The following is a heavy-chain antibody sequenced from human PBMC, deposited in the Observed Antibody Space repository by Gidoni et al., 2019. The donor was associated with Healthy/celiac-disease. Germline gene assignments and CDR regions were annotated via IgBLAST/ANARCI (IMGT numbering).Heavy chain of an antibody. V-gene: IGHV5-10-1*03. D-gene: IGHD3-22*01. CDR3: ARRHDSSGYPYGDAFDI. CDR2: IDPSDSYT. J-gene: IGHJ3*02. Sequence: EVQRVQSGAEVKKPGESLRISCKGSGYSFTSYWISWVRQMPGKGLEWMGRIDPSDSYTNYSPSFQGHVTISADKSISTAYLQWSSLKASDTAMYYCARRHDSSGYPYGDAFDIWGQGTMVTVSS. CDR1: GYSFTSYW.